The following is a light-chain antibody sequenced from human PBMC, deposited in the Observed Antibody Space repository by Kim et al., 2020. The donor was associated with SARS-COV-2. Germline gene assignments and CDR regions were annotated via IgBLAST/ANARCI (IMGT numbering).Light chain of an antibody. V-gene: IGLV3-19*01. Sequence: ALGQTDRITCQGDSLRSYYASWYPQKPGQAPVLVIYGKNNRPSGIPDRFSGSSSGNTASLTITGAQAEDEADYYCNSRDSSGNHVVFGGGTQLTVL. J-gene: IGLJ2*01. CDR1: SLRSYY. CDR2: GKN. CDR3: NSRDSSGNHVV.